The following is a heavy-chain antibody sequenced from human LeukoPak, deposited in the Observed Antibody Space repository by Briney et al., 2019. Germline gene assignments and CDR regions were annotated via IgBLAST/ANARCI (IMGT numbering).Heavy chain of an antibody. D-gene: IGHD6-13*01. CDR2: MNPNSGNT. Sequence: ASVKVSCKASGYTFTSYGINWVRQATGQGFEWMGWMNPNSGNTGYSQNFQGRVTMTRNTSISTAYMELNSLRSEDTAVYYCAAKGIAAAAIDYWGQGTLDTVTS. J-gene: IGHJ4*02. CDR3: AAKGIAAAAIDY. V-gene: IGHV1-8*01. CDR1: GYTFTSYG.